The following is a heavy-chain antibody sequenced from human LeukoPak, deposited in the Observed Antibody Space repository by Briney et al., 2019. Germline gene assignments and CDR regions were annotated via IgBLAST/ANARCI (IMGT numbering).Heavy chain of an antibody. Sequence: GGSLRLSCAASGFTFSSYAMSWVRQAPGKGLEWVSAISGSGGSTYYADSVKGRFTISRDNSKNTLYLQMNSLRAEDTAVYYCARDLRGLAAAAYYFDFWGQGTLVTVSS. CDR2: ISGSGGST. J-gene: IGHJ4*02. D-gene: IGHD6-13*01. CDR1: GFTFSSYA. V-gene: IGHV3-23*01. CDR3: ARDLRGLAAAAYYFDF.